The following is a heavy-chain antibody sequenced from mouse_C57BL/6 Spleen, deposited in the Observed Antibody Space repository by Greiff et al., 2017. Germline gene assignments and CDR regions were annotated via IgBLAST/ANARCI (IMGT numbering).Heavy chain of an antibody. J-gene: IGHJ1*03. D-gene: IGHD2-4*01. CDR3: AREGDYGLRYFDG. V-gene: IGHV1-52*01. CDR2: IDPSDSET. Sequence: QVQLQQPGAELVRPGSSVKLSCKASGYTFTSYWMHWVKQRPIQGLEWIGNIDPSDSETHYNQKFKDKATLTVDKSYSTAYMQLSSLTSEDSAVYYCAREGDYGLRYFDGWGTGTTVTVSS. CDR1: GYTFTSYW.